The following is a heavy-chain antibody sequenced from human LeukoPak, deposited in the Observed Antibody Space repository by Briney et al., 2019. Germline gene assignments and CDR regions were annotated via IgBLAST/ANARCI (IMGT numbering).Heavy chain of an antibody. CDR3: AKDLGYRDYYAMDV. J-gene: IGHJ6*02. V-gene: IGHV3-30*18. Sequence: GGSLRLSCAASGFTFSIYGMHWARQAPGKGLEWVAVVSYDGTDKYYPDSVKGRFIISRDNSKNTIYLQMNSLRPEDTAVYYCAKDLGYRDYYAMDVWGQGTTVTVSS. CDR1: GFTFSIYG. D-gene: IGHD2-15*01. CDR2: VSYDGTDK.